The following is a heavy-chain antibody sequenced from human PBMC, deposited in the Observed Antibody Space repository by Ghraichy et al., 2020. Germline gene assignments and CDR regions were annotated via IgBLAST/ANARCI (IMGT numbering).Heavy chain of an antibody. CDR2: IRYDGSNK. D-gene: IGHD3-16*01. CDR3: AKDRGGSYYYYYYMDV. CDR1: GFTFSSYG. V-gene: IGHV3-30*02. Sequence: GGSLRLSCAASGFTFSSYGMHWVRQAPGKGLEWVAFIRYDGSNKYYADSVKGRFTISRDNSKNTLYLQMNSLRAEDTAVYYCAKDRGGSYYYYYYMDVWGKGTTVTVSS. J-gene: IGHJ6*03.